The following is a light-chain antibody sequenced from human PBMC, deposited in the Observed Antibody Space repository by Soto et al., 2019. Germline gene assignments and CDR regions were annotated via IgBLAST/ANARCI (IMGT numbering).Light chain of an antibody. CDR2: WAS. V-gene: IGKV4-1*01. Sequence: DIVITQSPYSLSVSLCERATINCKSSQNVLYSSSNKNYLAWYQQKPGQPPKLLICWASTRASGVPDRFSGSGSGTDFTLTISSLRAEDVAVYYCQQYYSTPTWTFGQGTKVDI. CDR3: QQYYSTPTWT. CDR1: QNVLYSSSNKNY. J-gene: IGKJ1*01.